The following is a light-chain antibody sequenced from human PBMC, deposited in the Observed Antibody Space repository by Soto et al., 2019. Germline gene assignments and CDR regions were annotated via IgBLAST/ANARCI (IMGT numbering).Light chain of an antibody. J-gene: IGKJ5*01. CDR2: DSY. CDR1: QSFRGL. CDR3: QQRHSWPIT. Sequence: VLTQSPVTLSLYPGERATLSCRASQSFRGLLAWYQQKPGQAPRLLIYDSYNRATGIPPRFSGSGSGTDFTLTISSLEPEDSAVYYCQQRHSWPITFGQGTRLEIK. V-gene: IGKV3-11*01.